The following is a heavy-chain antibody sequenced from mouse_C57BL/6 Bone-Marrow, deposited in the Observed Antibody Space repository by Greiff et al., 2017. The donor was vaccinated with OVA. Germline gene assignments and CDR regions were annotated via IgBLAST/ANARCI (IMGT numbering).Heavy chain of an antibody. CDR2: IYPGDGDT. CDR3: AREDDYDWYFDV. V-gene: IGHV1-82*01. D-gene: IGHD2-4*01. CDR1: GYAFSSSW. J-gene: IGHJ1*03. Sequence: VQLQQSGPELVKPGASVKISCKASGYAFSSSWMNWAKQRPGKGLEWIGRIYPGDGDTNYNGKFKGKATLTADKSSSTAYMQLSSLTSEDSAVYFCAREDDYDWYFDVWGTGTTVTVSS.